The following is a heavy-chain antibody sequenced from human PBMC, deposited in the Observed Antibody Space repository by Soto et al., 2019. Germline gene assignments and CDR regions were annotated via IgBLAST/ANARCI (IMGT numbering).Heavy chain of an antibody. D-gene: IGHD3-22*01. V-gene: IGHV3-23*01. CDR3: AKCPSTYYYDSSGYQDY. CDR2: ISGSGGST. J-gene: IGHJ4*02. CDR1: GFTFSSYA. Sequence: GVSLRLSCAASGFTFSSYAMSWVRQAPGKGLEWVSAISGSGGSTYYADSVKGRFTISRDNPKNTLYLQMNSLRAEDTAVYYCAKCPSTYYYDSSGYQDYWGQGTLVTVSS.